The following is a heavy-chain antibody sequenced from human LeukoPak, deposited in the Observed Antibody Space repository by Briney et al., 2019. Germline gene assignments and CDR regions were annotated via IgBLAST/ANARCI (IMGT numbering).Heavy chain of an antibody. CDR3: ARGGGGYSWYFDL. CDR1: GGSISSGGYY. V-gene: IGHV4-31*03. J-gene: IGHJ2*01. D-gene: IGHD5-12*01. Sequence: TLSLTCTVSGGSISSGGYYWSWIRQHPGKGLEWIVYIYYSGRTYYTPSLKNRVTISVATSKNQFSLRLSSVTAVDTAVYYCARGGGGYSWYFDLWGRGTLVTVSS. CDR2: IYYSGRT.